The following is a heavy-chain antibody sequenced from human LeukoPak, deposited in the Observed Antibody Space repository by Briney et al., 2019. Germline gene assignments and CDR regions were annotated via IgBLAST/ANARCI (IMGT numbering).Heavy chain of an antibody. D-gene: IGHD6-13*01. Sequence: SETLSLTCTVSGGSINSYYWSWIRQPPGKGLEWIGYIYYIGSTNYNPSLKSRVTISVDTSKNQFSLKLSSVTAADTAVYYCARDPRYSSSWYKGQGFDYWGQGTLVTVSS. CDR3: ARDPRYSSSWYKGQGFDY. V-gene: IGHV4-59*12. CDR2: IYYIGST. CDR1: GGSINSYY. J-gene: IGHJ4*02.